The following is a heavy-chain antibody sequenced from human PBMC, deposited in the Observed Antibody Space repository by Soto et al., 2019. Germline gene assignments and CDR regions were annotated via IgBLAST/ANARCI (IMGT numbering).Heavy chain of an antibody. Sequence: SSETLSLTCPVSGGSISSYYWSWIRQPPGKGLEWIGYIYYSGSTNYNPSLKSRVTISVDTSKNQFSLKLSSVTAADTAVYYCARDYYDSSGYYYSQWFDPWGQGTLVTVSS. CDR2: IYYSGST. CDR3: ARDYYDSSGYYYSQWFDP. J-gene: IGHJ5*02. CDR1: GGSISSYY. D-gene: IGHD3-22*01. V-gene: IGHV4-59*01.